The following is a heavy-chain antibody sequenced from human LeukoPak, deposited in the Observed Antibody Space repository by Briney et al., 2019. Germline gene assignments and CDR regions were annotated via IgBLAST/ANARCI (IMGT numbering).Heavy chain of an antibody. V-gene: IGHV1-8*01. CDR1: GYTFTSYD. J-gene: IGHJ5*02. D-gene: IGHD6-19*01. CDR2: MNPNIGNT. CDR3: AREAVVGTEGWFDP. Sequence: ASVKVSCKASGYTFTSYDINWVRQATGQGLEWMGWMNPNIGNTGYAQKFQGRVTMTRNTSISTAYMELSSLRPEDTAVYYCAREAVVGTEGWFDPWGQGTLVTVSS.